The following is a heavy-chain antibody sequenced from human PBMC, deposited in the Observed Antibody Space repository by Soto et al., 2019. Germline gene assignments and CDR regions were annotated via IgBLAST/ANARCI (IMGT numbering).Heavy chain of an antibody. CDR3: ARDSTVATHAFDI. J-gene: IGHJ3*02. Sequence: SVKVSCKASGGTFSTSAISWVRQAPGQGLEWMGGTMPVFPTPDYAQKFQGRVTITADESTTTAYMELSGLRSDDTAVYYCARDSTVATHAFDIWGQGTMVTVSS. V-gene: IGHV1-69*13. CDR1: GGTFSTSA. D-gene: IGHD4-4*01. CDR2: TMPVFPTP.